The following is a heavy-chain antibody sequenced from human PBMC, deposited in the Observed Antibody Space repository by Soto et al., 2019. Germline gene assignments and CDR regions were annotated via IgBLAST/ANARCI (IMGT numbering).Heavy chain of an antibody. Sequence: QVQLVQSGAEVKKPGASVKVSCKPSGYSLTGYDMHWVRQAPGQGLEWMGWLNPITGGTNYTQKFQGRVTMTRDPSIGTAYMELSGLRSDDTAVYFSTRALDYWGQGTVVTVSS. V-gene: IGHV1-2*02. CDR3: TRALDY. J-gene: IGHJ4*02. CDR2: LNPITGGT. CDR1: GYSLTGYD.